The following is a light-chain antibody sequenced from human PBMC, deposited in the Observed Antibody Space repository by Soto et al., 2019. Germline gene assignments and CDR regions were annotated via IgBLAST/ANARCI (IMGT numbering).Light chain of an antibody. J-gene: IGKJ3*01. CDR3: QQYNRWPFT. V-gene: IGKV3-15*01. CDR2: GAS. Sequence: EIVITQSPATLSESPGERATLSCRASQTVSSNLAWYQQKPGQAPRLLIYGASTRATGIPDRFSGSGSGTEFTLTISSLQSGDFAVYYCQQYNRWPFTFGPGTKVDIK. CDR1: QTVSSN.